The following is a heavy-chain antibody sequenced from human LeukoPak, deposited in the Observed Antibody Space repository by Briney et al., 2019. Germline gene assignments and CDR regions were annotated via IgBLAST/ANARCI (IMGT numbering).Heavy chain of an antibody. CDR1: GFTFSDYA. V-gene: IGHV3-30*04. Sequence: GGSLRLSCAASGFTFSDYAMHWVRQAPGMGLEWVALISYDGTDKYYADSVKGRFTISRDNSKITLFLQMNSLRAEDTAVYYCAEDASRNLYCSGGSCYFDYWGQGTLVTVSS. D-gene: IGHD2-15*01. J-gene: IGHJ4*02. CDR3: AEDASRNLYCSGGSCYFDY. CDR2: ISYDGTDK.